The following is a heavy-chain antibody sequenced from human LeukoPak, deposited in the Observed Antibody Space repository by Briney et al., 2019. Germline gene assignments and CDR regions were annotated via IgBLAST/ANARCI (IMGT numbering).Heavy chain of an antibody. CDR3: ANVRDPHYCDSSGYLRLGAFDI. D-gene: IGHD3-22*01. CDR2: ISWHSGRI. Sequence: GGSVRLSCAASGFTIDAYAMHWVRQAPGKGLEWVSGISWHSGRIGYPDSVKGRFTISTDNAKNSLYLPVTSLRAEDIALYYCANVRDPHYCDSSGYLRLGAFDIWGQETMVTVSS. V-gene: IGHV3-9*03. J-gene: IGHJ3*02. CDR1: GFTIDAYA.